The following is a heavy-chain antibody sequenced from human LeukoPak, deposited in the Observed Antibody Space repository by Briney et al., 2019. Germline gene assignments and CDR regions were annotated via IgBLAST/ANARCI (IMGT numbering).Heavy chain of an antibody. CDR1: GYTFTNYG. D-gene: IGHD3-9*01. J-gene: IGHJ6*02. V-gene: IGHV1-18*04. CDR2: ISGYNGKT. Sequence: ASVKVSCKASGYTFTNYGISWVRQAPGQGLEWTGWISGYNGKTNNAQKFQGRVTMTTDTSTSTAYMELRSLRSDDTAVYYCARDLIGGRKDGNYYYGMDVWGQGTTVTVSS. CDR3: ARDLIGGRKDGNYYYGMDV.